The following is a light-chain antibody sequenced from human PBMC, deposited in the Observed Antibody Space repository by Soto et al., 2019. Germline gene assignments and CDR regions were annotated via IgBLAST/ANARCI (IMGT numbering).Light chain of an antibody. J-gene: IGKJ4*01. Sequence: DIQMTQSPSSVSASVGDRVSITCRASQGVSNWLAWYQQKPGRAPKLLIYTGSSLQSGVPSRFSGTGSGTDFTLSISSLQPEDVATYYCQQANSFPLTFGGGTKVEIK. CDR2: TGS. CDR3: QQANSFPLT. V-gene: IGKV1-12*01. CDR1: QGVSNW.